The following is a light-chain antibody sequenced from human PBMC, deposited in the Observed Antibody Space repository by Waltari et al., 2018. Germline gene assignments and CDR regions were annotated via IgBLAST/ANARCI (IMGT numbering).Light chain of an antibody. CDR2: KAS. J-gene: IGKJ3*01. CDR3: QHYNTYPFT. CDR1: QSISIW. Sequence: DTQMTQSPSTLSASVGDRVTITCRASQSISIWFAWYQQRPGKAPKLLIYKASSLESGVPSRFSGSGSGTEFTLTISSLQPDDFATYYCQHYNTYPFTFGPGTKVDIK. V-gene: IGKV1-5*03.